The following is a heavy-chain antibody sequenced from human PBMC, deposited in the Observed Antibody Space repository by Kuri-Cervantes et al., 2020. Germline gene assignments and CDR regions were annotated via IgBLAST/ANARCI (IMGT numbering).Heavy chain of an antibody. CDR3: ARRPPADSSVYHFDY. Sequence: SETMSLTCIVSGGSTSSSSYCWGWIRQPPGKGLEWIGSIYYSRSTYYNPSLKSPVTISVDTSKTQFTLTRSSVTAADTAVFYCARRPPADSSVYHFDYWGQGTMVTVSS. CDR2: IYYSRST. J-gene: IGHJ4*02. D-gene: IGHD3-22*01. V-gene: IGHV4-39*01. CDR1: GGSTSSSSYC.